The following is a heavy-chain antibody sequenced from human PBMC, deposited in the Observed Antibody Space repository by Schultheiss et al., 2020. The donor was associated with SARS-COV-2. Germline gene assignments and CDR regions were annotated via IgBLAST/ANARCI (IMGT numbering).Heavy chain of an antibody. CDR1: GFTFSSYS. D-gene: IGHD6-6*01. Sequence: GGSLRLSCAASGFTFSSYSMNWVRQAPGKGLEWVSSISSSSSYIYYADSVEGRFTISRDNAKNSLYLQMNSLRAEDTAVYYCARDRGHQAPYDAFDIWGQGTMVTVSS. CDR3: ARDRGHQAPYDAFDI. CDR2: ISSSSSYI. J-gene: IGHJ3*02. V-gene: IGHV3-21*01.